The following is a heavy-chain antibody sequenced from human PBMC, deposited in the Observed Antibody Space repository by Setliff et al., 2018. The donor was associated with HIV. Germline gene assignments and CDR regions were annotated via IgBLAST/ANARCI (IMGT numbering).Heavy chain of an antibody. CDR1: GGSISSDSYY. V-gene: IGHV4-39*07. CDR2: IYYSGST. D-gene: IGHD3-3*01. Sequence: SETLSLTCDVSGGSISSDSYYWAWIRQPPGKGLEWIGTIYYSGSTHYNPSLKGRLTISVDMSKNQLSLKLSSVTAADTAVYYCLLWTGYYTYWFFDLWGRGALVTVSS. CDR3: LLWTGYYTYWFFDL. J-gene: IGHJ2*01.